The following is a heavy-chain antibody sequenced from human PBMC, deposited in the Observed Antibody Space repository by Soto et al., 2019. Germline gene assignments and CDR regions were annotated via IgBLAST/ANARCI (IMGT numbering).Heavy chain of an antibody. CDR2: IYSGGST. Sequence: GESLRLSCAASGFTVSTKYMSWVRQAPGKGLEWVSVIYSGGSTFYADSVRGRFTISRDNSKNTVNLQMNSLRAEDTAVYYCARDPWAADYWGHGTLVTVSS. CDR3: ARDPWAADY. J-gene: IGHJ4*01. D-gene: IGHD3-16*01. CDR1: GFTVSTKY. V-gene: IGHV3-66*01.